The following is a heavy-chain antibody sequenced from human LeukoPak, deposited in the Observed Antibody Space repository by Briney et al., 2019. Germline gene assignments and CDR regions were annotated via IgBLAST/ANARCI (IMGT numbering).Heavy chain of an antibody. CDR2: IYTSGST. V-gene: IGHV4-4*09. Sequence: SETLSLTCTVSGGSISSYYWSWIRQPPGKGLEWIGYIYTSGSTNYNPSLKSRVTISVDTSKNQFSLKLSSVTAADTAVYYCASGPSGSYYYYYYMDVWGKGTTVTVPS. CDR3: ASGPSGSYYYYYYMDV. J-gene: IGHJ6*03. CDR1: GGSISSYY. D-gene: IGHD1-26*01.